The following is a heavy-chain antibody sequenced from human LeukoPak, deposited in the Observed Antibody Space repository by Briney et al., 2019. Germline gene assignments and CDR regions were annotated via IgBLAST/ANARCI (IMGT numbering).Heavy chain of an antibody. CDR2: IYSGGST. Sequence: PGGSLRRSCAASGFTVSNNYMSWVRQAPGKGLEWVSVIYSGGSTYYADSVKGRFTISRDTSKNTLSLQMNSLRAEDTAVYYCASLSLGHYWGQGTLVTVSS. D-gene: IGHD6-6*01. V-gene: IGHV3-53*01. J-gene: IGHJ4*02. CDR3: ASLSLGHY. CDR1: GFTVSNNY.